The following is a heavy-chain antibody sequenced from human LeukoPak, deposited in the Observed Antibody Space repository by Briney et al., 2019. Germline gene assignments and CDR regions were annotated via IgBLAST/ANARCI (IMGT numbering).Heavy chain of an antibody. CDR2: IRCSSSTI. CDR3: ARAKRNGFDI. Sequence: GGSLRLSCEASVFTFSNYSMNWVRQAPGKGLEWVSYIRCSSSTIYYADSVKGRFTISRDNAKNSLYLQMNSLRAEDTAVYYCARAKRNGFDIWGQGTMVTVSS. V-gene: IGHV3-48*01. CDR1: VFTFSNYS. J-gene: IGHJ3*02.